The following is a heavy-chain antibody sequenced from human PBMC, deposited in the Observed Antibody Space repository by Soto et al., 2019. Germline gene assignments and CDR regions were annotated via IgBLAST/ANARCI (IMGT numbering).Heavy chain of an antibody. CDR2: INNGGST. J-gene: IGHJ2*01. CDR3: ARGRGDGYNQDWYFDL. Sequence: SETLSLTCAVYGGSFSGYYWSWIRQPPGKGLEWIGEINNGGSTNYNPSLKSRVSISVGTSNNQFSLKLSSVTAADTAVYYCARGRGDGYNQDWYFDLWGRGTLVTVSS. D-gene: IGHD3-10*01. V-gene: IGHV4-34*01. CDR1: GGSFSGYY.